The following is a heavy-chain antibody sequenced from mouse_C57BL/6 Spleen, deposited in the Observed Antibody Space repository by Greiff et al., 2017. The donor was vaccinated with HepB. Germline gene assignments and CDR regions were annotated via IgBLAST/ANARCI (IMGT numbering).Heavy chain of an antibody. CDR3: ARGGTRQGGAMDC. CDR2: IDPSDSYT. J-gene: IGHJ4*01. D-gene: IGHD3-1*01. V-gene: IGHV1-50*01. CDR1: GYTFTSYW. Sequence: VQLQQPGAELVKPGASVKLSSKASGYTFTSYWMQWVKQRPGQGLEWIGEIDPSDSYTNYNQKFKGKATLTVDTSSSTAYMQLSSLTSEDSAVYYCARGGTRQGGAMDCWGQGTSVTVS.